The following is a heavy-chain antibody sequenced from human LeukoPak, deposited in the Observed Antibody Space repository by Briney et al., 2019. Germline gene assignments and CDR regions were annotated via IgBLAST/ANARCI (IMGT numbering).Heavy chain of an antibody. CDR3: AKDGRTVTTSTLFDY. V-gene: IGHV3-23*01. D-gene: IGHD4-17*01. CDR1: GSTFSSYA. J-gene: IGHJ4*02. Sequence: GGSLRLSCAASGSTFSSYAMSWVRQAPGKGLEWVSAISGSGGSTYYADSVKGRFTISRDNSKNTLYLQMNSLRAEDTAVYYCAKDGRTVTTSTLFDYWGQGTLVTVSS. CDR2: ISGSGGST.